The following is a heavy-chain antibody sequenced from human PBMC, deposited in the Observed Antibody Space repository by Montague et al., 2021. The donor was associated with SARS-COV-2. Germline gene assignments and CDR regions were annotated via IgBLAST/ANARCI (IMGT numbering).Heavy chain of an antibody. CDR2: MHDSETA. CDR3: TRLPRGSGTWGYFDY. CDR1: DGSIRSYY. Sequence: SETLSLTCTVSDGSIRSYYWNWMRQTPGEGLEWIGYMHDSETANYNPSLRSRVTLMVDASRNQFSLELSSVTAADTAMYYCTRLPRGSGTWGYFDYWAQGTLVTVSS. D-gene: IGHD3-10*01. J-gene: IGHJ4*02. V-gene: IGHV4-59*08.